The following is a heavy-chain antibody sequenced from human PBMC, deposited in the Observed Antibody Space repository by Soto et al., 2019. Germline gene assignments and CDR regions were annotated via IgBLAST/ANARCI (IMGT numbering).Heavy chain of an antibody. CDR1: GFTFSSYA. Sequence: EVQLLESGGGLVQPGGSLRLSCAASGFTFSSYAMSWVRQAPGKGLEWVSAISGSGGSTYYADSVKGRFTISRDNSKNTLYLQINSLRAEDTAVYYCASCIAARLFVVDYWGQGTLVTVSS. J-gene: IGHJ4*02. D-gene: IGHD6-6*01. CDR2: ISGSGGST. V-gene: IGHV3-23*01. CDR3: ASCIAARLFVVDY.